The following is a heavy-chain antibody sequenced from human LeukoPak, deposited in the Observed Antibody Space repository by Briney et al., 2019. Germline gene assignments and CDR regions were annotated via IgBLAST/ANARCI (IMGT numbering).Heavy chain of an antibody. CDR1: GFTFSDYY. J-gene: IGHJ4*02. CDR3: AREDGTIFDY. D-gene: IGHD1-26*01. CDR2: IKQDGSEK. Sequence: GGSLRLSCAASGFTFSDYYMAWIRQAPGKGLEWVANIKQDGSEKYYVDSVKGRFTISRDNAKNSLYLQMNSLRAEDTAVYYCAREDGTIFDYWGQGTLVTVSS. V-gene: IGHV3-7*01.